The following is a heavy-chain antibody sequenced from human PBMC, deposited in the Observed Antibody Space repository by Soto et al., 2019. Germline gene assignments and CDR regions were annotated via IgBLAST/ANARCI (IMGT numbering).Heavy chain of an antibody. CDR3: ARGRDYDFWSGGLGGGYGMDV. CDR2: IYSGGST. J-gene: IGHJ6*02. CDR1: GFTVSSNY. D-gene: IGHD3-3*01. Sequence: GESLKISCAASGFTVSSNYMSWVRRAPGKGLEWVSVIYSGGSTYYADSVKGRFTISRDNSKNTLYLQMNSLRAEDTAVYYCARGRDYDFWSGGLGGGYGMDVWGQGTTVTV. V-gene: IGHV3-53*01.